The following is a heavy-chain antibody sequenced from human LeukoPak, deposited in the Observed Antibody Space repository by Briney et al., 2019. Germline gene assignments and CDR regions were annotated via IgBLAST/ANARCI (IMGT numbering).Heavy chain of an antibody. CDR1: GYTFTGYH. CDR2: ISPNSGGT. Sequence: ASMKVSCKTSGYTFTGYHIHWVRQAPGQGLEWMGWISPNSGGTNYAQNFQGRVTMTWDTSISTAYMDLSSLKSDDTAVYYCVRGRYSTTCYTNAFDYWGQGTLVTVSS. D-gene: IGHD2-2*02. J-gene: IGHJ4*02. CDR3: VRGRYSTTCYTNAFDY. V-gene: IGHV1-2*02.